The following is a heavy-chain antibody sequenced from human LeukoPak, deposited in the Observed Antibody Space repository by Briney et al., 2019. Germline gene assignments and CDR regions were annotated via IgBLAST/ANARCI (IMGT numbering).Heavy chain of an antibody. D-gene: IGHD4-17*01. J-gene: IGHJ6*02. Sequence: GASVKVSCKAXGYXFTSYGISWVRQAPGQGLEWMGWVSAYNGNTNYAQKLQGRVTMTTDTSTSTAYMELRSLRSDDTAVYYCARDGEGDYGDNYYYYGMDVWGQGTTVTVSS. CDR3: ARDGEGDYGDNYYYYGMDV. CDR2: VSAYNGNT. CDR1: GYXFTSYG. V-gene: IGHV1-18*01.